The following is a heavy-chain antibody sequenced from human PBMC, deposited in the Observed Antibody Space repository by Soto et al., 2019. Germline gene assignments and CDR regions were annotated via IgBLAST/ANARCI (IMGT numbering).Heavy chain of an antibody. J-gene: IGHJ6*02. CDR3: TRGSNNVMDV. V-gene: IGHV3-74*01. CDR2: INIDGSST. CDR1: GFTFINYW. Sequence: GGSLRLSCAASGFTFINYWMHWVRQAPGKGLVWVSRINIDGSSTTYADSVKGRFTISRDNAKNTLYLQMNSLRAEDTAVYYCTRGSNNVMDVWGQGTTVTVSS.